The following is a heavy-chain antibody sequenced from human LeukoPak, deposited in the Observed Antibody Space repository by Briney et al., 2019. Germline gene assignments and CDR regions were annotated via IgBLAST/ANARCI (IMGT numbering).Heavy chain of an antibody. CDR2: INHSGST. J-gene: IGHJ5*02. V-gene: IGHV4-34*01. CDR1: GGSFSGYY. Sequence: SETLSLTCAVYGGSFSGYYWSWIRQPPGKGLEWIGEINHSGSTNYNPSLKSRVTISVDTSKNQFSLKLSSVTAADTAVYYCARAAKECSGGSCYGLYNWFDPWGQGTLVTVSS. CDR3: ARAAKECSGGSCYGLYNWFDP. D-gene: IGHD2-15*01.